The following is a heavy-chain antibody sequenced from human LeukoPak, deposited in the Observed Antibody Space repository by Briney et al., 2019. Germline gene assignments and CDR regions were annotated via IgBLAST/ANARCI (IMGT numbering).Heavy chain of an antibody. CDR1: GGTFSSYA. Sequence: ASVKVSCKASGGTFSSYAISWVRQAPGQGLEWMGWISAYNGNTNYAQKLQGRVTMTTDTSTSTAYMELRSLRSDDTAVYYCARSRIAAAPEDYWGQGTLVTVSS. D-gene: IGHD6-13*01. CDR2: ISAYNGNT. V-gene: IGHV1-18*01. CDR3: ARSRIAAAPEDY. J-gene: IGHJ4*02.